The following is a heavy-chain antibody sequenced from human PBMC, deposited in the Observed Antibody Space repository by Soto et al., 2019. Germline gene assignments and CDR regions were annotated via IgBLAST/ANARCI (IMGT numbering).Heavy chain of an antibody. D-gene: IGHD6-19*01. CDR2: IWYDGSNK. CDR1: GFTFSSYG. CDR3: ARERGAVAGSYGMDV. V-gene: IGHV3-33*01. J-gene: IGHJ6*02. Sequence: QVQLVESGGGVVQPGRSLRLSCAASGFTFSSYGMHWVRQAPGKGLEWVAVIWYDGSNKYYADSVKGRFTISRDNSKNTLYMQMNSLRAEDTAVYYGARERGAVAGSYGMDVWCQGTTVTASS.